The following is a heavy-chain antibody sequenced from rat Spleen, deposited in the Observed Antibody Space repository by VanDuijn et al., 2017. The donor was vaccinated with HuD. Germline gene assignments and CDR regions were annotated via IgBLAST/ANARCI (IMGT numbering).Heavy chain of an antibody. CDR2: ISYDGRRI. CDR3: VRQDTSGYANWFGF. V-gene: IGHV5-7*01. D-gene: IGHD4-3*01. CDR1: GFTFSNYD. J-gene: IGHJ3*01. Sequence: EVQLAESGGGLVQPGRSMKLSCTASGFTFSNYDMAWVRQAPKKGLDWVATISYDGRRIYYRDSVKGRFTISRDNAKSTVNLQMDSLRSEDTATYYCVRQDTSGYANWFGFWGQGTLVTVSS.